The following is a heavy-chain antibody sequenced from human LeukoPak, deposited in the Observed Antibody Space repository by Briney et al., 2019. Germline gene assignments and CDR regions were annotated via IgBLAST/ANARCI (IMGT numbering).Heavy chain of an antibody. V-gene: IGHV3-21*01. CDR2: ISSSSSYI. CDR3: ARGLSGGIAAAGLEDWFDP. J-gene: IGHJ5*02. D-gene: IGHD6-13*01. Sequence: GGSLRLSCAASGFTFSSYSMNWVRQAPGKGLEWVSSISSSSSYIYYADPVKGRFTISRDNAKNSLYLQMNSLRAEDTAVYYCARGLSGGIAAAGLEDWFDPWGQGTLVTVSS. CDR1: GFTFSSYS.